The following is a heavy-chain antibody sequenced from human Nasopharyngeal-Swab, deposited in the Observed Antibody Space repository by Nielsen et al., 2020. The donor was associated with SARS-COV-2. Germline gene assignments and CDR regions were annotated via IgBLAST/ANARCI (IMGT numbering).Heavy chain of an antibody. D-gene: IGHD3-16*02. CDR3: ARQGVFVPAYFHQYYMDV. V-gene: IGHV3-7*03. Sequence: GSPRLSCAASGFSFSTYWMTWVRQAPGKGLEWVANIKQDGSEKYYVDSVKGRFTVSRDNPKNLLYLQVNSLRAEDTAVYYCARQGVFVPAYFHQYYMDVCGKGTTVTISS. CDR2: IKQDGSEK. J-gene: IGHJ6*03. CDR1: GFSFSTYW.